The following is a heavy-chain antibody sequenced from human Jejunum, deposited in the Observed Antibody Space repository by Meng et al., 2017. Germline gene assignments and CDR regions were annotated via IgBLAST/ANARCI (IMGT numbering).Heavy chain of an antibody. Sequence: ASVKVSCKASGYTFTSLHINWMRQATGEGLEWMGWMDPANGNTAYAQKFQDRVAMTRDTTISTAYMELSSLRSDDTAVYYCARGVTRGVDYWGHGTRVTVSS. CDR2: MDPANGNT. CDR1: GYTFTSLH. CDR3: ARGVTRGVDY. D-gene: IGHD5-18*01. V-gene: IGHV1-8*01. J-gene: IGHJ4*01.